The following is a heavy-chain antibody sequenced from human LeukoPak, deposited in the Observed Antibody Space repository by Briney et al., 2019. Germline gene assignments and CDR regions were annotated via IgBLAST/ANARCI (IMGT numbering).Heavy chain of an antibody. CDR3: AKDPGSSSWFGDY. CDR1: GFTFSAHW. CDR2: ISGSGGST. Sequence: GGSLRLSCAASGFTFSAHWMSWVRQAPGKGLEWVSAISGSGGSTYYADSVKGRFTISRDNSKNTLYLQMNSLRAEDTAVYYCAKDPGSSSWFGDYWGQGTLVTVSS. J-gene: IGHJ4*02. V-gene: IGHV3-23*01. D-gene: IGHD6-13*01.